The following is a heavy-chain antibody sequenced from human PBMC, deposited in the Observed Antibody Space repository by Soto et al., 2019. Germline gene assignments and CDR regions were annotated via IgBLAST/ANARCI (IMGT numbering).Heavy chain of an antibody. CDR1: GFTFRSYV. D-gene: IGHD3-16*01. V-gene: IGHV3-30*19. CDR3: ARWGTTGGLDV. J-gene: IGHJ4*02. CDR2: TSYDGSNK. Sequence: QVQLVESGGGVVQPGTSLRLSCVGSGFTFRSYVIHWVRQAPGKGLEWVALTSYDGSNKYYDDSVKGRFTISRDNSRNTVDLQRDHLRLDDTALYYCARWGTTGGLDVWGQGTLVYVSS.